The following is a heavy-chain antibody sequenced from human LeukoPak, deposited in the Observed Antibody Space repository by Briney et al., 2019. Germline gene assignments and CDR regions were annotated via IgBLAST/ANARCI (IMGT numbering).Heavy chain of an antibody. CDR3: ARVKLVRGVIIYYYMDV. CDR1: GFSFSSYA. CDR2: IYYSGST. V-gene: IGHV4-59*01. D-gene: IGHD3-10*01. Sequence: GSLRLSCATSGFSFSSYAMSWVRQAPGKGLEWIGYIYYSGSTNYNPSLKSRVTISVDTSKNQFSLKLSSVTAADTAVYYCARVKLVRGVIIYYYMDVWGKGTAVTISS. J-gene: IGHJ6*03.